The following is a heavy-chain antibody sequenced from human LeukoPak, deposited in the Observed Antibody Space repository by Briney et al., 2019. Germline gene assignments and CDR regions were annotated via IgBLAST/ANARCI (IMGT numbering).Heavy chain of an antibody. CDR2: VTENGGTT. J-gene: IGHJ5*02. D-gene: IGHD1-26*01. CDR1: GFTFDKYP. CDR3: TQDYMGSYLA. V-gene: IGHV3-43*02. Sequence: GGSLRLPCAASGFTFDKYPMHWVRQPPGKGLEWVALVTENGGTTFYAGSVKGRFTISRDSSKNSVYLQMNSLISEDTALYYCTQDYMGSYLAWGQGTLVTVSS.